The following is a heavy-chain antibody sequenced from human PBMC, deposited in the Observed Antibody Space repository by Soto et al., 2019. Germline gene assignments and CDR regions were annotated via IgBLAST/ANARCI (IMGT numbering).Heavy chain of an antibody. J-gene: IGHJ4*02. CDR3: ARESLLHLGYFSGGRCYAGEIDY. V-gene: IGHV1-69*12. D-gene: IGHD2-15*01. CDR1: GGTFSSYA. CDR2: IIPIFGTA. Sequence: QVQLVQSGAEVKQPGSSVKVSCKASGGTFSSYAISWVRQAPGQGLEWMGGIIPIFGTANYAQKFQGRVTITADESTSTASMELSSRRAEDTAVYYCARESLLHLGYFSGGRCYAGEIDYWGQGTLVTVSS.